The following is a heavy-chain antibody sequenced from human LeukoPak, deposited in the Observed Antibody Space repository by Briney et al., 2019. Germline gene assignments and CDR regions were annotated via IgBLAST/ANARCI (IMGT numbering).Heavy chain of an antibody. Sequence: PSETLSLTCTVSGGSISSYYWSWIRQPPGKGLEWIGYIYYSGVTNYNPSLKSRVTISVDTSKSHFSLRLYSATAADTAVYYCARGRVKYQLLSAFDIWGRGTTVTVSS. CDR2: IYYSGVT. J-gene: IGHJ3*02. D-gene: IGHD2-2*01. V-gene: IGHV4-59*01. CDR3: ARGRVKYQLLSAFDI. CDR1: GGSISSYY.